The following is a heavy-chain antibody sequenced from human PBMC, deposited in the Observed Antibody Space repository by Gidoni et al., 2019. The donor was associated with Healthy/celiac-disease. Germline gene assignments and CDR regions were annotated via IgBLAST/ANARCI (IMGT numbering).Heavy chain of an antibody. J-gene: IGHJ4*02. Sequence: EVQLVESGGGLVQPGRSLRLSCTASGFTFGDYAMSWVRQAPGKGLEWVGFIRSKAYGGTTEYAASVKGRFTISRDDSKSIAYLQMNSLKTEDTAVYYALVELGDYWGQGTLVTVSS. V-gene: IGHV3-49*04. D-gene: IGHD1-26*01. CDR1: GFTFGDYA. CDR2: IRSKAYGGTT. CDR3: LVELGDY.